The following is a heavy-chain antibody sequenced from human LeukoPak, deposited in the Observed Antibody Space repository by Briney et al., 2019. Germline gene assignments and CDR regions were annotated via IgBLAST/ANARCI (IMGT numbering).Heavy chain of an antibody. CDR1: GFTFSSYA. V-gene: IGHV3-23*01. J-gene: IGHJ6*02. CDR3: AKAMGGYPYYYGMDV. Sequence: GGSLRLSCAASGFTFSSYAMSWVRQAPGKGLEWASAISGSGGSTYYADSVKGRFTISRDNSKNTLYLQMNSLRAEDTAVYYCAKAMGGYPYYYGMDVWGQGTTVAVSS. D-gene: IGHD1-26*01. CDR2: ISGSGGST.